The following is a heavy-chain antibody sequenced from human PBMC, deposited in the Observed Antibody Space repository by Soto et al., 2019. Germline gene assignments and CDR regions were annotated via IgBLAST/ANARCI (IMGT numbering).Heavy chain of an antibody. D-gene: IGHD3-16*02. V-gene: IGHV1-69*01. Sequence: QVQLVQSGAEVKKPGSSVKVSCKASGGTFSSYAISWVRQVPGQGLEWMGGIIPIFGTANYAQKFQGRVTITADESTSTAYMELSSLRSEDTAVYYCARSVYDYVWGSYRYTGPFDYWGQGTLVTVSS. CDR3: ARSVYDYVWGSYRYTGPFDY. CDR1: GGTFSSYA. CDR2: IIPIFGTA. J-gene: IGHJ4*02.